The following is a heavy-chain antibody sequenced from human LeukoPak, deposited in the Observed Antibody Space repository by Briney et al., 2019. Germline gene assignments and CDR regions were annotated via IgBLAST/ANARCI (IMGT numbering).Heavy chain of an antibody. Sequence: GGSLRLSCAASGFIVSRNYMNWVRQSPGKGLEWVSVIYSGGNTYYADSVKGRSTISRDNSKNTVNLQMNDLRAEDTAVYYCARSWDARLNFDYWGQGTLVTVSS. CDR1: GFIVSRNY. J-gene: IGHJ4*02. CDR2: IYSGGNT. CDR3: ARSWDARLNFDY. V-gene: IGHV3-66*02. D-gene: IGHD1-26*01.